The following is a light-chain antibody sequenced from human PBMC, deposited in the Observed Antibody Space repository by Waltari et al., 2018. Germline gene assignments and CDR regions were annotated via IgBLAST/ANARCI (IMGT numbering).Light chain of an antibody. CDR1: ALPKQY. V-gene: IGLV3-25*03. CDR2: KDT. J-gene: IGLJ2*01. CDR3: QSGDSTSTHVV. Sequence: SYELTQPPSVSVSPGQTARITCSGDALPKQYAFWYQQKPGQAPALVTYKDTERPSGIPDRFSGSSSGTTVTLTISGVQAEDEADYYCQSGDSTSTHVVFGGGTKLTVL.